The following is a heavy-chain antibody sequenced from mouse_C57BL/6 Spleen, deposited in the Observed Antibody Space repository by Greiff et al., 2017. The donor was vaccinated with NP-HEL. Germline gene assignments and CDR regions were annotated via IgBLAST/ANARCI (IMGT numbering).Heavy chain of an antibody. CDR3: ATYVGSSYGYFDV. J-gene: IGHJ1*03. D-gene: IGHD1-1*01. CDR1: GYTFTSYC. Sequence: VQLQQSGAELVRPGSSVKLSCKASGYTFTSYCMHWVKQRPKQGLEWIGNIDPADSDTHYNQKFKDKATLTVDKSSSTAYLQLSSLTSEDSAVYYCATYVGSSYGYFDVWGTGTTVTVSS. CDR2: IDPADSDT. V-gene: IGHV1-52*01.